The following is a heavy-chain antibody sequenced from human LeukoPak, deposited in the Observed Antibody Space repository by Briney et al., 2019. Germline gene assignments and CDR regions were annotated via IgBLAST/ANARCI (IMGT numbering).Heavy chain of an antibody. CDR3: ARGGPSYYGSGSPFDY. J-gene: IGHJ4*02. Sequence: SETLSLTCTVPGGSISTYYWSWIRQPPGKGLEWIGYIYYSGTTNYNPSLKSRLTISVDTSKKQFSLKLSSVTAADTAVYYCARGGPSYYGSGSPFDYWGQGTLVTISS. CDR1: GGSISTYY. V-gene: IGHV4-59*01. D-gene: IGHD3-10*01. CDR2: IYYSGTT.